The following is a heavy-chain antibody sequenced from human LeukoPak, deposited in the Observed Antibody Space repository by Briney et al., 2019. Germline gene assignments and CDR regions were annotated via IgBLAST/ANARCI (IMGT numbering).Heavy chain of an antibody. V-gene: IGHV1-2*02. CDR2: INPNSGGT. CDR1: GYTFTGYY. D-gene: IGHD6-13*01. J-gene: IGHJ6*04. Sequence: ASVKVSCKASGYTFTGYYMHWVRQAPGPGLEGMGWINPNSGGTNYAQKIQRRVTMNRDTSISRAYMELSRLRSEGTAVYYSARVGPGGYSRVVYVWGKGTTVTVSS. CDR3: ARVGPGGYSRVVYV.